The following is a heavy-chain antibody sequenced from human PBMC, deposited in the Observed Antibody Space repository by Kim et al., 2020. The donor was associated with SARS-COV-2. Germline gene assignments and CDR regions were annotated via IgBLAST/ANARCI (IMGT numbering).Heavy chain of an antibody. CDR2: IYYSGST. D-gene: IGHD6-13*01. Sequence: SETLSLTCTVSGGSISSSSYYWGWIRQPPGKGLEWIGSIYYSGSTYYNPSLKSRVTISVDTSKNQFSLKLSSVTAADTAVYYCARPGIAAAGPAPDWYFDLWGRGTLVTVSS. V-gene: IGHV4-39*01. CDR3: ARPGIAAAGPAPDWYFDL. J-gene: IGHJ2*01. CDR1: GGSISSSSYY.